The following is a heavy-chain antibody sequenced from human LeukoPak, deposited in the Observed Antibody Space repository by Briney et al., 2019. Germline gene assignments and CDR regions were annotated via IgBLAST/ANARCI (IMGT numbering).Heavy chain of an antibody. Sequence: PGRSLRLACAASGFTFSSYVMHWVRQAPGKGLEWVAAISYDGSKKYYADSVKGRFTISRDNSKNTLYLQMNSLRAEDTAVYYCARSALRLRPYGMDVWGQGTTVTVSS. D-gene: IGHD4-17*01. V-gene: IGHV3-30-3*01. CDR2: ISYDGSKK. CDR1: GFTFSSYV. J-gene: IGHJ6*02. CDR3: ARSALRLRPYGMDV.